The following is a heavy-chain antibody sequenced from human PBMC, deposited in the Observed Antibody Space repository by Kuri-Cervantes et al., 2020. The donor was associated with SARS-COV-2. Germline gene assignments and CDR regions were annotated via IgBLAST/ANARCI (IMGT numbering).Heavy chain of an antibody. J-gene: IGHJ6*02. CDR2: ISWDGSNN. Sequence: GGSLRLSCSASGFTFSSYGMHWVRQAPGKGLEWVAVISWDGSNNYYADSVKCRFTISRDNSKNSLYLQMNSLRAEDTAVYYWAKARSSSWYFSDGGDYYYGMDVWGQGTTVTVSS. CDR1: GFTFSSYG. CDR3: AKARSSSWYFSDGGDYYYGMDV. V-gene: IGHV3-30*18. D-gene: IGHD6-13*01.